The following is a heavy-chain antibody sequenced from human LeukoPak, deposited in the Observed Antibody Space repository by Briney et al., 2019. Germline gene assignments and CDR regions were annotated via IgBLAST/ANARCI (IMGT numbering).Heavy chain of an antibody. V-gene: IGHV3-48*03. CDR3: TRGAAGYSGYDPGIHYYYYMDV. CDR2: IRSSGSAT. CDR1: GFTFSSYE. Sequence: GGSLRLSCVASGFTFSSYEMNWVRQAPGKGLEWVTDIRSSGSATFYADSVEGRFTISRDNAKNSVYLQMNTLRDEDTAMYYCTRGAAGYSGYDPGIHYYYYMDVWGKGTTVTVSS. J-gene: IGHJ6*03. D-gene: IGHD5-12*01.